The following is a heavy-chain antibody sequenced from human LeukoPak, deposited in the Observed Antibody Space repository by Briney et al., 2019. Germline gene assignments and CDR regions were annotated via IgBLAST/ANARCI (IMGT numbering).Heavy chain of an antibody. CDR3: ARGLPPRRNSDSSGYYSYYFDY. V-gene: IGHV3-64*01. D-gene: IGHD3-22*01. J-gene: IGHJ4*02. Sequence: GGSLRLSCAASGFTFSSYAMHWVRQAPGKGLEYVSGIRSNGGSTYYANSVKGRFTISRDNSKNTLYLQMGSLRSDDTAVYYCARGLPPRRNSDSSGYYSYYFDYWGQGSLVTVSS. CDR1: GFTFSSYA. CDR2: IRSNGGST.